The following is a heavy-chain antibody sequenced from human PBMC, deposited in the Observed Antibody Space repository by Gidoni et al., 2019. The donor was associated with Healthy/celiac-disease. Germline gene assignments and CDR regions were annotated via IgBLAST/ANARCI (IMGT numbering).Heavy chain of an antibody. D-gene: IGHD3-3*01. V-gene: IGHV4-34*01. CDR1: GGSFSGYY. CDR3: ARGFYDFWSGYFTWFDP. CDR2: INHSGST. Sequence: KPSENLSLTCAVEGGSFSGYYWSWIRQPAGKGLEWIGEINHSGSTNYNPSLKSRVTISVATSQNQFSLKLRSVTAADTAVYYCARGFYDFWSGYFTWFDPWGQGTLVTVSS. J-gene: IGHJ5*02.